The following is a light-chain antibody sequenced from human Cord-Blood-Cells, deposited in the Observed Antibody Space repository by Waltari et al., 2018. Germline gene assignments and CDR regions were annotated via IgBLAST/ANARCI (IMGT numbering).Light chain of an antibody. V-gene: IGKV1-9*01. CDR2: AAS. CDR3: QQLNSYPIT. J-gene: IGKJ5*01. Sequence: IPLTQSPSSLSASVADRFTITCRPSQGISSYLAWYQQKPGQAPKLLIYAASTLQSGVPARFSGSGSGTDFTLNISSLQAEDFATYYCQQLNSYPITFGQGTRLEIK. CDR1: QGISSY.